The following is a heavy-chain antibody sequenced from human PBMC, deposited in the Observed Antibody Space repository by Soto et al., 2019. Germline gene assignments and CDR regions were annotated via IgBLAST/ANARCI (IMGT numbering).Heavy chain of an antibody. Sequence: EVQLVESGGDLVQPGGSLRLSCAASGFALSNYWMNWVRQAPGKVLEWVANIKQDGSEKNYVDSVKGRFTISRDNAKNSLYLQMNSLRAEDTAVYYCATETSTWGCWGQGTLVTVSP. V-gene: IGHV3-7*05. J-gene: IGHJ4*02. CDR2: IKQDGSEK. D-gene: IGHD7-27*01. CDR3: ATETSTWGC. CDR1: GFALSNYW.